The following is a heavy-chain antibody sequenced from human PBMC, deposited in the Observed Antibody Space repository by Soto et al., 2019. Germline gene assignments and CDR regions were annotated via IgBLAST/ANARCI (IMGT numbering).Heavy chain of an antibody. CDR3: AADDMTVVL. CDR2: IVVGSGKT. V-gene: IGHV1-58*01. D-gene: IGHD3-22*01. Sequence: GASVKVSCKASGFTFTNFAVQWVRQARGQRLEWIGWIVVGSGKTDYAQRFQERVIITRDMSASTAYMEVSSLRSEDTAVYYCAADDMTVVLWGQGTLVTVSS. CDR1: GFTFTNFA. J-gene: IGHJ4*02.